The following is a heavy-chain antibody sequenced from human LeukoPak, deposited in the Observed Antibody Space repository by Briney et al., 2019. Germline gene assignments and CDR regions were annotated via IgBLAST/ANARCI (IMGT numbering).Heavy chain of an antibody. CDR1: GFTFSSYG. CDR3: ARVKEKGLYGSGSYFDY. Sequence: GGSLRLSCAASGFTFSSYGMHWVRQAPGKGLEWVAVISYDGSNKYYADSVKGRFTISRDNSKNTLYLQMNSLRAEDTAVYYCARVKEKGLYGSGSYFDYWGQGTLVTVSS. CDR2: ISYDGSNK. V-gene: IGHV3-30*03. D-gene: IGHD3-10*01. J-gene: IGHJ4*02.